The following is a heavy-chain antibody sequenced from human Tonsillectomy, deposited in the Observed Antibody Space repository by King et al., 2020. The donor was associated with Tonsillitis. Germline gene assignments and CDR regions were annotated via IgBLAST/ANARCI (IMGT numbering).Heavy chain of an antibody. J-gene: IGHJ5*02. V-gene: IGHV4-59*01. CDR2: IYYSGST. D-gene: IGHD3-9*01. CDR3: ARAARFDWLSADNWFDP. CDR1: GGSISSYY. Sequence: QLQESGPGLVKPSETLSLTCTVSGGSISSYYWSWIRQPPGKGLEWIGYIYYSGSTNYNPSLKSRVTISVNTSKNQFSLKLSSVTAAATAVYYCARAARFDWLSADNWFDPWGQGTLVTVSS.